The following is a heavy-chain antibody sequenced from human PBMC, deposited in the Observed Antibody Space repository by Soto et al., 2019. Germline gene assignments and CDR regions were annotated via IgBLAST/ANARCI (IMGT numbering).Heavy chain of an antibody. D-gene: IGHD2-15*01. Sequence: ASVKVSCKASGYTFTGYYMHWVRQAPGQGLEWMGWINPNSGYIFSTDSVRGRFTISRDNAKNSVYLQINSLRAEDTAVYFCARDCSGGSCYPGMDVWGQGTTVTVSS. V-gene: IGHV1-2*02. CDR2: INPNSGYI. CDR3: ARDCSGGSCYPGMDV. CDR1: GYTFTGYY. J-gene: IGHJ6*02.